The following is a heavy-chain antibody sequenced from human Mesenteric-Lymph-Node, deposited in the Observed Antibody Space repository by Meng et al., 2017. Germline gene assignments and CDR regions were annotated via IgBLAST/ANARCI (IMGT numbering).Heavy chain of an antibody. J-gene: IGHJ5*02. Sequence: QVQLQQWCAGLLKPPETLSLTCAVYGGSFSGYYWSWTRQPPGKGLEWIGEINHSGSTNYNPSLKSRVTISVDTSKNQFSLKLSSVTAADTAVYYCARGNWFDPWGQGTLVTVSS. V-gene: IGHV4-34*01. CDR2: INHSGST. CDR3: ARGNWFDP. CDR1: GGSFSGYY.